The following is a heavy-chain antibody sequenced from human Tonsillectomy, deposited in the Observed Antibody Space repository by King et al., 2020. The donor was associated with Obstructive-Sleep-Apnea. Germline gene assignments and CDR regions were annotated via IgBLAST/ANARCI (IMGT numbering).Heavy chain of an antibody. J-gene: IGHJ4*02. CDR1: GFTFDDYA. CDR3: AKDRNYDILTGYYDY. CDR2: ISWNSGSI. D-gene: IGHD3-9*01. V-gene: IGHV3-9*01. Sequence: VQLVESGGGLVQPGRSLRLSCAASGFTFDDYAMHWVRQAPGQGLEWVSGISWNSGSIVYADSVKGRFTISRDNAKNSLYLQMNSLRAEDTALYYCAKDRNYDILTGYYDYWGQGTLVTGSA.